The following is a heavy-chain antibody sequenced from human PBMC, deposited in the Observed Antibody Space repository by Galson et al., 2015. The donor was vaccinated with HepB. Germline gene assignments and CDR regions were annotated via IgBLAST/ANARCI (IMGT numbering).Heavy chain of an antibody. V-gene: IGHV4-4*07. CDR3: VRDQSGSREFDP. D-gene: IGHD3-3*01. Sequence: LRLSCAASGFTFRSYGMSWVRQPPGKGLEWIGRIYTSGSTNYNPSLKSRATMSVDTSKNQFSLKLSSVTAADTAVYYCVRDQSGSREFDPWGQGTLVTVSS. CDR2: IYTSGST. CDR1: GFTFRSYG. J-gene: IGHJ5*02.